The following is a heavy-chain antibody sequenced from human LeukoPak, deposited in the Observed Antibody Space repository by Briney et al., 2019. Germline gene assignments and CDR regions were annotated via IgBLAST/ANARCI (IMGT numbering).Heavy chain of an antibody. CDR2: ISAYNGNT. CDR1: GYTFTSYG. V-gene: IGHV1-18*01. Sequence: GASVKVSCKASGYTFTSYGISWVRQAPGQGLEWMGWISAYNGNTDYAQKLQGRVTKTTDTSTSTAYMELRSLRSDDTAVYYCARNLYVSGGFFPADYWGQGTLVTASS. D-gene: IGHD3-10*01. J-gene: IGHJ4*02. CDR3: ARNLYVSGGFFPADY.